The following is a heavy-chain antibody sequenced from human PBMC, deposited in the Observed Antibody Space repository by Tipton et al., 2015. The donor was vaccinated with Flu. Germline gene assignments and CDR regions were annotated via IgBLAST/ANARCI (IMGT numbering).Heavy chain of an antibody. J-gene: IGHJ6*02. V-gene: IGHV3-33*01. Sequence: SLRLSCAASGFTFSSYGMHWVRQAPGKGLEWVAVIWYDGSNKYYADSVKGRFTISRDNSKNTLYLQMNSLRAEDTAVYYCARENCSSTSCYLSYYYYYGMDVWGQGTTVTVSS. D-gene: IGHD2-2*01. CDR3: ARENCSSTSCYLSYYYYYGMDV. CDR1: GFTFSSYG. CDR2: IWYDGSNK.